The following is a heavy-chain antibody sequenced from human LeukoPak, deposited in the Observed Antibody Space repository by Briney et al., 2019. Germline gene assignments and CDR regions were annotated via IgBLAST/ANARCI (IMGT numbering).Heavy chain of an antibody. V-gene: IGHV4-39*01. D-gene: IGHD5-24*01. CDR2: IYYSGST. J-gene: IGHJ4*02. CDR3: ARHQQGYNFFGY. CDR1: GGSISSSSYY. Sequence: PSETLSLTCTVSGGSISSSSYYWGWIRQPPGKGLEWIGSIYYSGSTYYNPSLKSRVTISVDTSKNQFSLKLSSVTAADTAVYYCARHQQGYNFFGYWGQGTLVTVSS.